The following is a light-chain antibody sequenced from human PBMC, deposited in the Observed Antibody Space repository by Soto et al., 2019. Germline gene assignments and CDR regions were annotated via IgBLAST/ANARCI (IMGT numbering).Light chain of an antibody. CDR3: CSWAGSSAHWV. J-gene: IGLJ3*02. V-gene: IGLV2-23*01. CDR1: SSDVGNYNL. CDR2: EDT. Sequence: QSVLTQPASVSGSPGQSITISCTGTSSDVGNYNLVSWYQHHPGKAPKMMLYEDTKRPSGVSDRFSGSKSGDTASLTISGLQAEDEAHYFCCSWAGSSAHWVFGGGTKLTVL.